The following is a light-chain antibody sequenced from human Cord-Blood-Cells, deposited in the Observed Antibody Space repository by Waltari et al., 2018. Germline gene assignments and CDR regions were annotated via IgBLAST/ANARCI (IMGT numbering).Light chain of an antibody. Sequence: QSALTPPPSASGSPGQSVPISCTGPSSDVGGYNYVPGYQHHPGKAPKLIIYEVSKRPSGVPDRFSGSKSGNTASLTVSGLQAEDEADYYCSSYAGSNNLVFGGGTKLTVL. CDR1: SSDVGGYNY. J-gene: IGLJ2*01. CDR2: EVS. CDR3: SSYAGSNNLV. V-gene: IGLV2-8*01.